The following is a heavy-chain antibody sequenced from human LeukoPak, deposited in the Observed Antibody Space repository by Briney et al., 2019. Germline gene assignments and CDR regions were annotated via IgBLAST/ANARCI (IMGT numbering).Heavy chain of an antibody. V-gene: IGHV3-30*18. Sequence: PGTSLRLSCAASGFIFSNFGMHWVRQAPGKGLEWVAVIAYDGRNKYYGDAVKGRFTISRDNSKNTVHLQMSSLRVEDTAMYFCAKDETRTTREPGGPFDYWGQGILVTVSS. CDR3: AKDETRTTREPGGPFDY. D-gene: IGHD1-1*01. CDR2: IAYDGRNK. J-gene: IGHJ4*02. CDR1: GFIFSNFG.